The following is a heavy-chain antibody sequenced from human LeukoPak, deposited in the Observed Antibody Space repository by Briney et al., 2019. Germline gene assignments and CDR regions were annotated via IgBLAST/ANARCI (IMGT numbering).Heavy chain of an antibody. Sequence: GGSLRLSCAASGFTVGSSFMTWVRQAPGKGLQWVSVIFSDGTTYYTDSVRGRFTISRDNSKNTLYLQLNSLRAEDTAVYYCAKTGGPWDWGQGTLVTVSS. J-gene: IGHJ4*02. CDR3: AKTGGPWD. CDR1: GFTVGSSF. D-gene: IGHD7-27*01. V-gene: IGHV3-53*01. CDR2: IFSDGTT.